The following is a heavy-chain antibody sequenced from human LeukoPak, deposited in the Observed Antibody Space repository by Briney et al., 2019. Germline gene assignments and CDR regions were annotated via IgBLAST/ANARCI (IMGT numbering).Heavy chain of an antibody. D-gene: IGHD3-9*01. Sequence: HPGGSLRLSCAASGFTFSSYAMHWVRQAPGKGLEWVAVISYDGSNKYYADSVKGRFTISRDNSKNTLYLQMNSLRAEDTAVYYCARDPTYYDILTGYYNEGFDYWGQGTLVTVSS. CDR3: ARDPTYYDILTGYYNEGFDY. CDR2: ISYDGSNK. CDR1: GFTFSSYA. V-gene: IGHV3-30-3*01. J-gene: IGHJ4*02.